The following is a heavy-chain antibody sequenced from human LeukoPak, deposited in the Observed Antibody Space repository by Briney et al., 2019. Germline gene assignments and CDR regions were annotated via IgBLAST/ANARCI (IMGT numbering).Heavy chain of an antibody. CDR2: INYSGST. J-gene: IGHJ4*02. V-gene: IGHV4-34*01. Sequence: SETLSLTCAAYGGSFSGYYWSWIRQPPGKGLEWIGEINYSGSTNYNPSLKSRVTISVDTSKNQFSLKLSSVTAADTAVYYCARRIPGMPYYFDYWGQGTLVTVSS. CDR3: ARRIPGMPYYFDY. CDR1: GGSFSGYY. D-gene: IGHD2/OR15-2a*01.